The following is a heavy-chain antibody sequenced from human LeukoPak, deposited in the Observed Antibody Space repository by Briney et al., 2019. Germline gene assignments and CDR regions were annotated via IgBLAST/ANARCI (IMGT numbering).Heavy chain of an antibody. CDR2: IYHSGST. CDR3: ARYSRDLRHRTPIDY. V-gene: IGHV4-38-2*01. J-gene: IGHJ4*02. D-gene: IGHD2-21*01. Sequence: AETLSLTCAVSGYSISSGYYWGWIRQPPGKGVEWIGSIYHSGSTYYNPSLKSRVTISVDTSKNQFSLKLSSVTAADTAVYYCARYSRDLRHRTPIDYWGQGTLVTVSS. CDR1: GYSISSGYY.